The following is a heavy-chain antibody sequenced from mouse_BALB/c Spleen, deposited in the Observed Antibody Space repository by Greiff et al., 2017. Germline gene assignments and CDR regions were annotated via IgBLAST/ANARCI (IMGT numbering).Heavy chain of an antibody. V-gene: IGHV3-6*02. J-gene: IGHJ3*01. D-gene: IGHD2-4*01. CDR2: ISYDGSN. CDR1: GYSITSGYD. CDR3: ARVDYDAY. Sequence: VQLKESGPGLVKPSQSLSLTCSVTGYSITSGYDWNWIRQSPGNKLEWMGYISYDGSNNYNPSLKNRISITRDTSKNQFFLKLNSVTTEDTATYCCARVDYDAYWGQGTLVTVSA.